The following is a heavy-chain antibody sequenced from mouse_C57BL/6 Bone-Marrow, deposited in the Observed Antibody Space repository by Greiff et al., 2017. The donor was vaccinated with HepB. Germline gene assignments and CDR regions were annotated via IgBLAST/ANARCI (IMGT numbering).Heavy chain of an antibody. Sequence: QVQLKESGAELAKPGASVKLSCKASGYTFTSYWMHWVKQRPGQGLEWIGYINPSSGYTKHNQKFKDKATLTADKSSSTAYMQLSSLTYEDSAVYYCARSRNPCWYFDVWGTGTTVTVSS. CDR3: ARSRNPCWYFDV. D-gene: IGHD2-1*01. CDR2: INPSSGYT. J-gene: IGHJ1*03. CDR1: GYTFTSYW. V-gene: IGHV1-7*01.